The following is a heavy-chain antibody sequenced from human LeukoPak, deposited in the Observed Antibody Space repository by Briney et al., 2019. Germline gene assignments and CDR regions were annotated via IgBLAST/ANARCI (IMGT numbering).Heavy chain of an antibody. CDR3: ARDPGSRWLALGFDY. Sequence: PGGSLRLSCAASGFTFSSYSMNWVRQAPGKGLEWVSSISSSSSYIYYADSVKGRFTISRDNAKNSLYLQMNSLRAEDTAVYYCARDPGSRWLALGFDYWGQGTLVTVSS. J-gene: IGHJ4*02. CDR2: ISSSSSYI. D-gene: IGHD6-19*01. V-gene: IGHV3-21*01. CDR1: GFTFSSYS.